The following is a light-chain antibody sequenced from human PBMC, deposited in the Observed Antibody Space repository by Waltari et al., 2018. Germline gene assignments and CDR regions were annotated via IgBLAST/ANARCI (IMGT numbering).Light chain of an antibody. J-gene: IGLJ2*01. V-gene: IGLV1-44*01. CDR3: AAWDDSLNGPV. CDR2: TNN. CDR1: SSTTGSKG. Sequence: QSVLTQPPSASGTPGQRAPISCARRSSTTGSKGVIWYQQFPGTAPKLIIYTNNQRPSGVPDRFSGSKSGTSASLAITGLQSEDEADYYCAAWDDSLNGPVFGGGTKLTVL.